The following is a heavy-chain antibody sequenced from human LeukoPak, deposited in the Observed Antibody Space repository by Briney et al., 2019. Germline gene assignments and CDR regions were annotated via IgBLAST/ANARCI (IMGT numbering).Heavy chain of an antibody. D-gene: IGHD6-6*01. J-gene: IGHJ4*02. V-gene: IGHV4-34*01. Sequence: PSETLSLTCAVYGGSFTGYFWSWIRQAPGRGLEWIGDINHSGSTHYSPSLKSRLTMSVDTSKNQFYLKLNSLTAADTAVYYCARGWAGATVFTRISARPHFDYWRQGTLVTVSS. CDR1: GGSFTGYF. CDR3: ARGWAGATVFTRISARPHFDY. CDR2: INHSGST.